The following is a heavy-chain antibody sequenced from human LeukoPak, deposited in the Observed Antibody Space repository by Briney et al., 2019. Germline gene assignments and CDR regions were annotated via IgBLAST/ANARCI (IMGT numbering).Heavy chain of an antibody. V-gene: IGHV3-23*01. D-gene: IGHD3-10*01. CDR3: AKVLWFGGKYFDY. CDR1: GFSFSSYV. Sequence: GGSLRLSCAASGFSFSSYVMSWVRQAPGTGLEWVSAVSGSGGSTYYADSVKGRFTISRDISKNTLYLQMNSLRAEDTAVYYCAKVLWFGGKYFDYWGQGTLVTVSS. J-gene: IGHJ4*02. CDR2: VSGSGGST.